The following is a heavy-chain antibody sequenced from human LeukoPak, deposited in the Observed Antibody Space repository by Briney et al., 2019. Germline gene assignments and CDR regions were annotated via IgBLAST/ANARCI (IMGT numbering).Heavy chain of an antibody. V-gene: IGHV1-18*01. CDR2: VSGYNGKI. CDR3: ARRFCSSVSCYDDDAFDV. Sequence: GASVTVSCKASGHTFVSYGISWVRQAPGQGLEWMGWVSGYNGKINYAQKFQGRVTMTTDTSTSTAYLELRSLTSEDTAVYYCARRFCSSVSCYDDDAFDVWGQGTLVTVSS. CDR1: GHTFVSYG. J-gene: IGHJ3*01. D-gene: IGHD2-2*01.